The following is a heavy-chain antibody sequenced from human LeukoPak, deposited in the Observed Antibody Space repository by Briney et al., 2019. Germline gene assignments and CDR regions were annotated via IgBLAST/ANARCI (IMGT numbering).Heavy chain of an antibody. CDR2: ISGSGGST. V-gene: IGHV3-23*01. CDR1: GFTFSSYA. D-gene: IGHD4-17*01. J-gene: IGHJ4*02. Sequence: GGSLRLSFAASGFTFSSYAMSWVRPAPGKGLEWVSAISGSGGSTYYADSVKGRFTISRDNSKNTLYLQMNSLRAEDTAVYYCAKAEGMTTVKIFGYWGQGTLVTVSS. CDR3: AKAEGMTTVKIFGY.